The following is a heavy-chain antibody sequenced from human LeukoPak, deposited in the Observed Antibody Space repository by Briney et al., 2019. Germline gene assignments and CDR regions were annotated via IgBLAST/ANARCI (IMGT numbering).Heavy chain of an antibody. Sequence: GSLRLSCAASGFTFSSYAMSWIRQPPGKGLEWIGEINHSGSTNYNPSLKSRVTISVDTSKNQFSLKLSSVTAADTAVYYCARHSYGYPLGYWGQGTLVTVSS. CDR1: GFTFSSYA. J-gene: IGHJ4*02. D-gene: IGHD5-18*01. CDR2: INHSGST. CDR3: ARHSYGYPLGY. V-gene: IGHV4-34*01.